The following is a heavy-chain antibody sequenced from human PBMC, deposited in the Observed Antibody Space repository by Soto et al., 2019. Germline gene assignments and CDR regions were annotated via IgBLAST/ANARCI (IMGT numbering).Heavy chain of an antibody. V-gene: IGHV1-69*13. J-gene: IGHJ3*02. D-gene: IGHD4-17*01. CDR3: ARATDYGGNSLYLGTHAFDI. Sequence: ASVKVSCKASGGTFSSYAISWVRQAPGQGLEWMGGIIPIFGTANYAQKFQGRVTITADESTSTAYMELSSLRSEDTAVYYCARATDYGGNSLYLGTHAFDIWGQGTMVTVSS. CDR2: IIPIFGTA. CDR1: GGTFSSYA.